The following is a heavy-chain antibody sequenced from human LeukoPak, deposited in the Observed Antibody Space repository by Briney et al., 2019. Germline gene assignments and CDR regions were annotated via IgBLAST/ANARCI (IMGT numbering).Heavy chain of an antibody. CDR1: GFTFSSYW. CDR3: VRGNDCGGPHY. V-gene: IGHV3-74*01. CDR2: IDRDGSRI. D-gene: IGHD2-21*01. Sequence: GGSLRLSCAVSGFTFSSYWMHWVRQAPGKGLVWVSRIDRDGSRINYADSVKGRFTISRDNGKNTLFLQMNSLRAEDAAVYYCVRGNDCGGPHYWGQGTLVTVSS. J-gene: IGHJ4*02.